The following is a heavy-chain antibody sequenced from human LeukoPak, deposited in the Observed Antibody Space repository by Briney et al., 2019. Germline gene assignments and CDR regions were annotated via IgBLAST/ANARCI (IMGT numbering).Heavy chain of an antibody. V-gene: IGHV3-20*04. CDR3: ARGVGTTYDFWSGYYDLFGAFDI. D-gene: IGHD3-3*01. J-gene: IGHJ3*02. CDR2: INWNGGST. Sequence: VGSLRLSCAASGFTFDDHGMSWVRQAPGKGLEWVSGINWNGGSTGYADSVKGRFTISRDNAKNSLYLQMNSLRAEDTALYYCARGVGTTYDFWSGYYDLFGAFDIWGQGTMVTVSS. CDR1: GFTFDDHG.